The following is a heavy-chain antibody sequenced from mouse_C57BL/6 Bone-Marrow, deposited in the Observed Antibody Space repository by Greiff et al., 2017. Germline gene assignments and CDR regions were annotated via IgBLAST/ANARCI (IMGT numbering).Heavy chain of an antibody. Sequence: VQLKESGPELVKPGASVKISCKASGYSFTGYYMNWVKQSPEKSLEWIGEINPSTGGTTYNQKFTAKATFTVSKSSSTAYMQLKSLTSDDSAAYYCARSGGAGYWWGRGTTLTVSA. V-gene: IGHV1-42*01. D-gene: IGHD3-2*02. CDR2: INPSTGGT. CDR1: GYSFTGYY. CDR3: ARSGGAGYW. J-gene: IGHJ2*01.